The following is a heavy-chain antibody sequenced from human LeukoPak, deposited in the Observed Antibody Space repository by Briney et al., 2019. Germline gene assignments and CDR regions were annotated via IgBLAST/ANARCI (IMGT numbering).Heavy chain of an antibody. Sequence: ASVEVSCKASGYTFTSFAISWVRQAPGQGLEWMGWISAYNGNTKYTQKFQDRVTMTTDTSTNTAYMELRSLRSDDTAVYYCARDGVGYYDSSGYYYFQHWGQGTLVTVSS. CDR3: ARDGVGYYDSSGYYYFQH. CDR2: ISAYNGNT. V-gene: IGHV1-18*01. CDR1: GYTFTSFA. J-gene: IGHJ1*01. D-gene: IGHD3-22*01.